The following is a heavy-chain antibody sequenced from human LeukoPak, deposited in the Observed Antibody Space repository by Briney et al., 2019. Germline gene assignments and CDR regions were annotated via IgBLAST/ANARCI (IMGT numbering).Heavy chain of an antibody. V-gene: IGHV4-59*01. CDR1: GGSISSYY. CDR3: ARERSSSGDDAFDI. Sequence: SETLSLTCTVSGGSISSYYWSWIRQPPGKGLEWIGYIYYSGSTNYNPSLKSRVTISVDTSKNQFPLKLSSVTAADTAVYYCARERSSSGDDAFDIWGQGTMVTVSS. D-gene: IGHD6-19*01. CDR2: IYYSGST. J-gene: IGHJ3*02.